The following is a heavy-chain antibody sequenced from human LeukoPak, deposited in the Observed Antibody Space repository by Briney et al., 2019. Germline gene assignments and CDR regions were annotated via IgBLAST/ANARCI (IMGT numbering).Heavy chain of an antibody. J-gene: IGHJ4*02. CDR2: IKTNADGGTT. CDR1: GFNFNNAW. V-gene: IGHV3-15*07. Sequence: GGSLRLSCAASGFNFNNAWLDWVRQTPGQGLEWVGQIKTNADGGTTDYAAPVKGRFTISRDDSKNTLYLQMNSLKTEDTAVYYCTNTRQLWLPVDYWGQGTLVTVSS. D-gene: IGHD5-18*01. CDR3: TNTRQLWLPVDY.